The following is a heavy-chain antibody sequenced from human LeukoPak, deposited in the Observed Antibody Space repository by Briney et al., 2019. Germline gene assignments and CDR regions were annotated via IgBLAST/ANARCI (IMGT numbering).Heavy chain of an antibody. J-gene: IGHJ5*02. D-gene: IGHD3-22*01. Sequence: GGSLRLSCAASGFSFSSYVMSWARQAPGRGLEWVSAISASGGVTYNTDSVRGRFIISRDNSNNTLYLQMNSLRADDTAVYYCARDGNYFDTTPNWFDTWGQGTLVTVSS. CDR3: ARDGNYFDTTPNWFDT. CDR1: GFSFSSYV. CDR2: ISASGGVT. V-gene: IGHV3-23*01.